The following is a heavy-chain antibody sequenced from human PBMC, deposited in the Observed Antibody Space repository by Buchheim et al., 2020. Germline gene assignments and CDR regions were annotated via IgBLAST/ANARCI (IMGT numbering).Heavy chain of an antibody. CDR2: INPSGGST. J-gene: IGHJ4*02. D-gene: IGHD4-17*01. CDR3: ARDIRDGDYENGWYYFDY. CDR1: GYTFTSYY. V-gene: IGHV1-46*03. Sequence: QVQLVQSGAEVKKPGASVKVSCKASGYTFTSYYMHWVRQAPGQGLEWMGIINPSGGSTSYAQKFQGSVTMTRDTSTSTVYMELSSLRSEDTAVYYCARDIRDGDYENGWYYFDYWGQGTL.